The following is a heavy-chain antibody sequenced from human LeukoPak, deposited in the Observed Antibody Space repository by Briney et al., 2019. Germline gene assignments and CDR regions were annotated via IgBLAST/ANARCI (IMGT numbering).Heavy chain of an antibody. Sequence: SETLSLTCTVSGGSISSSSYYWGWIRQPPGKGLERIGTIYYSGSTYYNPSLKSRVTISVDTSKNQFSLKLTSVTAADTAVYYCARTDYDSSGYYYGWFDPWGQGTLVTVSS. CDR1: GGSISSSSYY. D-gene: IGHD3-22*01. J-gene: IGHJ5*02. CDR2: IYYSGST. V-gene: IGHV4-39*01. CDR3: ARTDYDSSGYYYGWFDP.